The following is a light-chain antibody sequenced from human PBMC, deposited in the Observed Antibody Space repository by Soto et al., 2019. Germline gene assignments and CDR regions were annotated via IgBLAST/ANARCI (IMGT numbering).Light chain of an antibody. J-gene: IGLJ3*02. CDR1: SSDVGGYNY. CDR3: CSYAGSYTS. CDR2: DVS. V-gene: IGLV2-11*01. Sequence: QSALTQPRSVSGSPGQSVTISCTGTSSDVGGYNYVSWYQQHPGKAPKLMIYDVSKRPSGVPDRFSGSKSGNTAPLTISGLHAEDEADYYCCSYAGSYTSFGGGTKVTVL.